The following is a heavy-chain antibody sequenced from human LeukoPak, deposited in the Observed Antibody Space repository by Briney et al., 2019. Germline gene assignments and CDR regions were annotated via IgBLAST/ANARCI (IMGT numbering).Heavy chain of an antibody. Sequence: ASVKVSCKASGYTFTSYGISWVRQAPGQGLEWMGRINPNSGGTNYAQKFQGRVTMTRDTSISTAYMELSRLRSDDTAVYYCASGGRIVGATTPNYRGQGTLVTVSS. CDR3: ASGGRIVGATTPNY. V-gene: IGHV1-2*06. J-gene: IGHJ4*02. CDR2: INPNSGGT. CDR1: GYTFTSYG. D-gene: IGHD1-26*01.